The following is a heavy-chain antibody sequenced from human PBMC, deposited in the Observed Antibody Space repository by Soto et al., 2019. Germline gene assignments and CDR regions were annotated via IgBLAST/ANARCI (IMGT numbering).Heavy chain of an antibody. CDR2: IIPIFGTA. V-gene: IGHV1-69*12. J-gene: IGHJ5*02. D-gene: IGHD6-13*01. CDR3: ARARVYSSSWYSLNWFDP. CDR1: GGTFSSYA. Sequence: QVQLVQSGAEVKKPGSSVKVSCKASGGTFSSYAISWVRQAPGQGLEWMGGIIPIFGTANYAQKFQGRVTITADEATSTAYMELSSLRSEDTAVYYCARARVYSSSWYSLNWFDPWGQGTLVTVSS.